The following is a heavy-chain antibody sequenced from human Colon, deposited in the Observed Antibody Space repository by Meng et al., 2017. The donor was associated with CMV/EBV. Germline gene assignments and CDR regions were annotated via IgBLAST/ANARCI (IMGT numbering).Heavy chain of an antibody. J-gene: IGHJ3*01. CDR3: AKVRSSYSTNDGFDV. CDR1: GFSLTNSG. Sequence: GESLKISCAASGFSLTNSGMHWVRQAPGKGLEWVAFMAYDEVNINYSDSAQGRFTISRDISKNTLFLQMDSLRLEDTSLYYCAKVRSSYSTNDGFDVWGQGTLVTVSS. CDR2: MAYDEVNI. D-gene: IGHD2-8*01. V-gene: IGHV3-30*02.